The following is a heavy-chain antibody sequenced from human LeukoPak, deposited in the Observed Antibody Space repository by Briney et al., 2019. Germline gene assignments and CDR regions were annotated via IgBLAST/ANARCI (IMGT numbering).Heavy chain of an antibody. Sequence: PGGSLRLSCAASGFTFSSYWMHWVRQSPGKGLVWLSRINSDGSDTAYADSVKGRFTISRDNAKNMVYLQMNSLRVDDTALYYCARLESSGWYRFDYWGQGTLVTVSS. CDR2: INSDGSDT. J-gene: IGHJ4*02. V-gene: IGHV3-74*01. CDR3: ARLESSGWYRFDY. CDR1: GFTFSSYW. D-gene: IGHD6-19*01.